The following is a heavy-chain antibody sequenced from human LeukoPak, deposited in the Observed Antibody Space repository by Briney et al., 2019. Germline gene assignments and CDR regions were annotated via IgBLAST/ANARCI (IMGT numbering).Heavy chain of an antibody. CDR2: IWSDATNQ. D-gene: IGHD4-11*01. Sequence: GTSLRLSCEASGFTFSHFGMHWVRQAPGKGLEWVAVIWSDATNQYYADSVKGRFTISRDNFKRTVSLEMNSLRAEDTAVYYCVKDAQRGFDYSNSLEHWGQGSLVIVSS. CDR1: GFTFSHFG. CDR3: VKDAQRGFDYSNSLEH. V-gene: IGHV3-33*06. J-gene: IGHJ5*02.